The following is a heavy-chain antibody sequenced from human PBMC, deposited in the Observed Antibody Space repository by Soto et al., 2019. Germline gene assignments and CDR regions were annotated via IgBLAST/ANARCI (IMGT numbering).Heavy chain of an antibody. CDR3: ARAYGYLGDITR. Sequence: LSLTCTVSGGSISSGDYYWSWIRQPPGKGLEWIGYIYYSGSTYYNPSLKSRVTISVDTSKNQFSLKLSSVTAADTAVYYCARAYGYLGDITRWGQRTLVTVSS. J-gene: IGHJ4*02. D-gene: IGHD2-15*01. CDR2: IYYSGST. CDR1: GGSISSGDYY. V-gene: IGHV4-30-4*01.